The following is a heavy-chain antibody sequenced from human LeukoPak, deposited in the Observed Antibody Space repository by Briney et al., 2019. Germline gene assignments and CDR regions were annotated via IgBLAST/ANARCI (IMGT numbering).Heavy chain of an antibody. D-gene: IGHD4-23*01. V-gene: IGHV4-61*02. CDR1: GGSISTGSHY. CDR2: IYVSGTT. J-gene: IGHJ2*01. Sequence: ESGPTLVKPSQTLSLTCTVSGGSISTGSHYWSWIRQPAGKGLEWIGRIYVSGTTNYNPSLKSRVTISVDTSKNQFSLKLRSVTAADTAVYYCARDRAEYEYGGITHWSFDIWGRGTLVTVS. CDR3: ARDRAEYEYGGITHWSFDI.